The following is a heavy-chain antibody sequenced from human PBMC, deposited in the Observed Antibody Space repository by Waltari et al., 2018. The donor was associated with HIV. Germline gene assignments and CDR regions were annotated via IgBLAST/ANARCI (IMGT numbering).Heavy chain of an antibody. CDR2: ISYDGHNK. CDR1: GFKFSTFG. J-gene: IGHJ6*02. CDR3: AKDLVTRGFFYFYGMHV. Sequence: VQLEESGGGVVQSGRSLRLTFGASGFKFSTFGLHWFRQAPGKGLEWVAVISYDGHNKQYADSVKGRFTISRDNSNSTLFLQMSSLRPDDTAVYYCAKDLVTRGFFYFYGMHVWGQGTTVTVSS. V-gene: IGHV3-30*18. D-gene: IGHD3-10*01.